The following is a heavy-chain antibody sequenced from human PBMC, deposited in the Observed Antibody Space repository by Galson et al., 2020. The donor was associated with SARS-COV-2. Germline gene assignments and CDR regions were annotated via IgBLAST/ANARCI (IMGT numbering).Heavy chain of an antibody. CDR2: IYSDGSK. CDR1: GFTVRSNY. V-gene: IGHV3-53*01. D-gene: IGHD2-15*01. J-gene: IGHJ4*02. Sequence: GGSLRLSCAASGFTVRSNYLNWVRQAPGKGLDWVSVIYSDGSKHYTDSVKGRFTTSRDNSKNALYLQVNSMRADDTAVYCGARDPSGCSGGTCVGDYWGKGTLVTVSS. CDR3: ARDPSGCSGGTCVGDY.